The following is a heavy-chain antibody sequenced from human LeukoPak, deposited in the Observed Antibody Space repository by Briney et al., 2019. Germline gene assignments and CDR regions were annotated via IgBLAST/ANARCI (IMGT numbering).Heavy chain of an antibody. D-gene: IGHD3-10*01. CDR3: AREQWFGELFHNYYGMDV. CDR2: ISAYNGNT. V-gene: IGHV1-18*01. J-gene: IGHJ6*02. Sequence: ASVKVSCKASGYTFTSYGISWVRQAPGQGLEWMGWISAYNGNTNYAQKLQGRVTMTTDTSTSTAYMELRSLRSDDTAVYYCAREQWFGELFHNYYGMDVWGQGTLVTVSS. CDR1: GYTFTSYG.